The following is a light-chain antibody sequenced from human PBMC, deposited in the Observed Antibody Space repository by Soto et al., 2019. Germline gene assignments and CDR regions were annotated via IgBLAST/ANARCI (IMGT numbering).Light chain of an antibody. CDR2: DVS. Sequence: QSVLTQPASVSGSPGQSITISCTGTSNDVGGYNYVSWYQQHPGKAPKLIIYDVSNRPSGVSNRCSGSKSGNTASLTISGLQAEDEADYYCSSYTSSSTYVVFGGGTKLTVL. J-gene: IGLJ2*01. CDR1: SNDVGGYNY. V-gene: IGLV2-14*01. CDR3: SSYTSSSTYVV.